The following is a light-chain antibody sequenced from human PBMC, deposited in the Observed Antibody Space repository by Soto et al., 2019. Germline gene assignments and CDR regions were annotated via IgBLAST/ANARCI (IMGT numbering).Light chain of an antibody. CDR3: TSFRSGSAAFV. Sequence: QSALTQPASVSGSPGQSITISCTGTSSDVGGYNYVSWYQHLPGKAPELLIFEVSARPSGVSNRFSASKSGNTASLTISGLQAEDEADYYCTSFRSGSAAFVFGTGTKLTVL. V-gene: IGLV2-14*01. CDR2: EVS. CDR1: SSDVGGYNY. J-gene: IGLJ1*01.